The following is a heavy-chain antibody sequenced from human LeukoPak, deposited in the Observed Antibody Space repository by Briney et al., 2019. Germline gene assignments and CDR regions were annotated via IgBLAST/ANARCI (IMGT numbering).Heavy chain of an antibody. V-gene: IGHV3-33*01. CDR2: ISFDGSQK. D-gene: IGHD6-19*01. J-gene: IGHJ4*02. CDR1: GFTFSNYG. Sequence: GGSLRLSCAASGFTFSNYGMHWVRQAPGKGLEWVALISFDGSQKYYADSVKGRFTISRDNAKNSLYLQMNSLRAEDTAVYYCARDRYSSGWYAGGYGYWGQGALVTVSS. CDR3: ARDRYSSGWYAGGYGY.